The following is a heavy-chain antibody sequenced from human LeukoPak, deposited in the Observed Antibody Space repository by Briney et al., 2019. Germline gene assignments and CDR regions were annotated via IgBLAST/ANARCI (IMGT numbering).Heavy chain of an antibody. CDR1: GFTFSSYA. CDR2: ISGSGGST. D-gene: IGHD6-13*01. V-gene: IGHV3-23*01. CDR3: AKFTNEIAAAGLDY. Sequence: GGSLRLPCAASGFTFSSYAMSWVRQAPGKGLEWVSAISGSGGSTYYADSVKGRFTISRDNSKNTLYLQMNSLRAEDTAVYYCAKFTNEIAAAGLDYWGQGTLVTVSS. J-gene: IGHJ4*02.